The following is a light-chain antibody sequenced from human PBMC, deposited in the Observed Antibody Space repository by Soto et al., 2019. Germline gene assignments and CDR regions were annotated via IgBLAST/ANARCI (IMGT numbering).Light chain of an antibody. J-gene: IGKJ1*01. V-gene: IGKV3-11*01. CDR3: QQRSNWRGT. Sequence: EIVLTQSPGTLSLSPGERTTLSCRASESVSNDLAWYQQKPGQSPRLLIYDASNRAAGIPARFSGSGSGTDFTLTISGLEPEDFAVYYCQQRSNWRGTFGQGTKVDIK. CDR1: ESVSND. CDR2: DAS.